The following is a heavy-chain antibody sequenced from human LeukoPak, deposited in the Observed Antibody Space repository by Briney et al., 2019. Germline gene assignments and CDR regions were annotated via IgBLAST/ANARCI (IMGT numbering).Heavy chain of an antibody. CDR2: IYSGGIT. D-gene: IGHD6-19*01. V-gene: IGHV3-53*01. Sequence: PGGSLRLSCAASGFTVSGYYISWVRQAPGKGLEWVSVIYSGGITYSADSVKGRFTISRDNSKNTLYLQMNSLRAEDTAVYYCARSPPAVKYFFDYWGQGTLVTVSS. J-gene: IGHJ4*02. CDR1: GFTVSGYY. CDR3: ARSPPAVKYFFDY.